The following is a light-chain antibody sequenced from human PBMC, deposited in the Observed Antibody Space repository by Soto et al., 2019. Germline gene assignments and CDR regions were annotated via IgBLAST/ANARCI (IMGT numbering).Light chain of an antibody. CDR3: CSYAGNSEV. Sequence: QAVVTQPASVSGPPGQSITIPCTGTSGDVGGYNLVSWYQQHPGKAPKLMIYEVTERPSGVSNRFSGSKSGNTASLTISGLQPDDEADYYCCSYAGNSEVFGTGTKVTVL. CDR2: EVT. V-gene: IGLV2-23*02. J-gene: IGLJ1*01. CDR1: SGDVGGYNL.